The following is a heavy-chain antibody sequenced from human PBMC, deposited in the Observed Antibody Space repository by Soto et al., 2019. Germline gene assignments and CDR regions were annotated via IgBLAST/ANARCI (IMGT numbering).Heavy chain of an antibody. CDR2: IYYSGSRST. V-gene: IGHV4-59*06. Sequence: PSETLSLTCTVSGGSISSYYWSWIRQHPGKGLEWIGYIYYSGSRSTYYNPALKSRVTISVDTFKNQFSLKLSSVTAADTAVYYCARRPLVRGIIPYYFDFWGQGTLVTVSS. D-gene: IGHD3-10*01. CDR1: GGSISSYY. J-gene: IGHJ4*02. CDR3: ARRPLVRGIIPYYFDF.